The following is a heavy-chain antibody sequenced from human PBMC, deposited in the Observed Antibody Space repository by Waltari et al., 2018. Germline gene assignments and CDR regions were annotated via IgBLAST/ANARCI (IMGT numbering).Heavy chain of an antibody. Sequence: QVQLVQSGAEVKKPGSSVKVSCKASGGTFSSYAISWVRQAPGQWLEWMGGIIPIFGTANYAQKCQGRVTITADESTSTAYMELSSLRSEDTAVYYCARAGVVPAATYFDYWGQGTLVTVSS. V-gene: IGHV1-69*01. CDR3: ARAGVVPAATYFDY. D-gene: IGHD2-2*01. CDR2: IIPIFGTA. J-gene: IGHJ4*02. CDR1: GGTFSSYA.